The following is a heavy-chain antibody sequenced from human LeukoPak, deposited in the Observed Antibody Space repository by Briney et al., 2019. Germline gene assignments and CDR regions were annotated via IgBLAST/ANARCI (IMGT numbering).Heavy chain of an antibody. CDR3: ARRGWLRFPGTYGFDY. V-gene: IGHV4-39*07. CDR1: GGSISSSSYY. Sequence: SETLSLTCTVSGGSISSSSYYWGWIRQPPGKGLEWIGEINHSGSTNYNPSLKSRVTISVDTSKNQFSLKLSSVTAADTAVYYCARRGWLRFPGTYGFDYWGQGTLVTVSS. D-gene: IGHD5-12*01. J-gene: IGHJ4*02. CDR2: INHSGST.